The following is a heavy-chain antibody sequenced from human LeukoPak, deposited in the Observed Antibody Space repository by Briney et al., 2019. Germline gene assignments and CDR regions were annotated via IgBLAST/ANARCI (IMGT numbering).Heavy chain of an antibody. D-gene: IGHD3-22*01. CDR2: ISSSSSYI. CDR1: GFTFSSYS. V-gene: IGHV3-21*01. J-gene: IGHJ3*02. Sequence: KSGGSLRLSCAASGFTFSSYSMNWVRQAPGKGLEWVSSISSSSSYIYYADSVKGRFTISRDNAKNSLYLQMNSLRAEDTAVYYCARDREGTYYDSSGQGAFDNWGQGTMVTVSS. CDR3: ARDREGTYYDSSGQGAFDN.